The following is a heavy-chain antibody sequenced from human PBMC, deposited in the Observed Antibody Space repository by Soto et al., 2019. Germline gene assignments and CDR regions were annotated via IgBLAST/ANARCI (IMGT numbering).Heavy chain of an antibody. J-gene: IGHJ5*02. CDR2: VNHRGITTDT. CDR1: GGSFSGSY. CDR3: ARGTAVPGLIRRTYNWFDP. D-gene: IGHD3-10*01. V-gene: IGHV4-34*01. Sequence: QVQLQPWGAGLLKPSETLSLTCAVYGGSFSGSYWSWIRQPPGNGPEWIGEVNHRGITTDTTYNPSLKRRVTISEDTSKNQFSLKLSSVTAAATAVYYCARGTAVPGLIRRTYNWFDPGCQGNLVTVSS.